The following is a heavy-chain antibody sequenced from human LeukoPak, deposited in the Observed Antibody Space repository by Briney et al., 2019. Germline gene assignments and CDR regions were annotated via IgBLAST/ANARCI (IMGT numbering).Heavy chain of an antibody. CDR2: IYTSGST. D-gene: IGHD2-2*01. Sequence: SQTLSLTCTVSGGSISSGSYYWSWIRQPAGKGLEWIGRIYTSGSTNYNPSLKSRVTISVDTSKNQFSLKLSSVTAADTAVYYCARPYCSSTSCSGAFDIWGQGTMVTVSS. CDR1: GGSISSGSYY. CDR3: ARPYCSSTSCSGAFDI. J-gene: IGHJ3*02. V-gene: IGHV4-61*02.